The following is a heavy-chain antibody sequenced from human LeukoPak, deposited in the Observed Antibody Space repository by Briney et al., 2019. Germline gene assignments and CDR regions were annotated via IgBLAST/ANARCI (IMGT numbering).Heavy chain of an antibody. D-gene: IGHD6-19*01. CDR3: ARIAVAGTGVRWFDP. J-gene: IGHJ5*02. CDR1: GYSFTSYW. V-gene: IGHV5-51*01. Sequence: GESLKISCQGSGYSFTSYWIGWVRQMPGKGLEWMGIIYPGDSDTRYSPSFQGQVTISADKSISTAYLQWSSLKASDTAMYYCARIAVAGTGVRWFDPWGQGTLVTVSS. CDR2: IYPGDSDT.